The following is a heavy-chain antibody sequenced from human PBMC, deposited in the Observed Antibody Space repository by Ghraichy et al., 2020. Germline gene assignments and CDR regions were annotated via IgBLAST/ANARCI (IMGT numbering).Heavy chain of an antibody. V-gene: IGHV3-23*01. Sequence: GESLNISCAASGFTFSSYAMSWVRQAPGKGLEWVSAISGSGGSTYYADSVKGRFTISRDNSKNTLYLQMNSLRAEDTAVYYCAKDFCRRGITMIVVVRDSTRSDAFDIWGQGTMVTVSS. CDR2: ISGSGGST. CDR3: AKDFCRRGITMIVVVRDSTRSDAFDI. CDR1: GFTFSSYA. J-gene: IGHJ3*02. D-gene: IGHD3-22*01.